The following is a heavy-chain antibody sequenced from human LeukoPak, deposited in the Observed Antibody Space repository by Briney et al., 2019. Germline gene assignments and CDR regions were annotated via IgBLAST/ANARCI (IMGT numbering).Heavy chain of an antibody. J-gene: IGHJ6*02. V-gene: IGHV1-69*13. CDR1: EGTFSSYA. Sequence: ASVKVSCKASEGTFSSYAISWVRQAPGQGLEWMGGIIPIFGTANYAQKFQGRVTITADESTSTAYMELSSLRSEDTAVYYCARVSEGVDTAQDYYYYGMDVWGQGTTVTVSS. CDR2: IIPIFGTA. D-gene: IGHD5-18*01. CDR3: ARVSEGVDTAQDYYYYGMDV.